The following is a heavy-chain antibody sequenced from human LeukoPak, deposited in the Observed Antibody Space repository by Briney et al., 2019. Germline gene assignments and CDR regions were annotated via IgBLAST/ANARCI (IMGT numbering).Heavy chain of an antibody. J-gene: IGHJ4*02. CDR1: GFTFSSYA. Sequence: GGSLRLSCAASGFTFSSYAMSWVRQAPGKGLEWVSYISSSSSTIYYADSVKGRFTISRDNAKNSLYLQMNSLRAEDTAVYYCARGHSSSWTDWGQGTLVTVSS. D-gene: IGHD6-13*01. V-gene: IGHV3-48*01. CDR2: ISSSSSTI. CDR3: ARGHSSSWTD.